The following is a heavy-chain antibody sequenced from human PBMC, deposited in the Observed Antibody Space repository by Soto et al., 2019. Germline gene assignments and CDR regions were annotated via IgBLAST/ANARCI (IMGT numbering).Heavy chain of an antibody. CDR2: VNTGNGKT. CDR3: AREGAHSRFGFPV. D-gene: IGHD4-4*01. Sequence: GASVKVSCKASGYTFASYGIHWVRQAPGQRPEWMGWVNTGNGKTEFLQQFQGRVTITRDTSARTAYMELSSLIFEDTAVYYCAREGAHSRFGFPVWGQGTLVTVSS. J-gene: IGHJ4*02. CDR1: GYTFASYG. V-gene: IGHV1-3*04.